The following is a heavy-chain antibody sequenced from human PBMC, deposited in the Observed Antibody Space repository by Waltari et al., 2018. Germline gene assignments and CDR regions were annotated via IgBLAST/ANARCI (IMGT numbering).Heavy chain of an antibody. D-gene: IGHD1-26*01. Sequence: QVQLQESGPGLVKPSETLSLTCTVSGGSISSHYWSWIRQPPGKGLEWIGYIYYSGSTNYNPSLKRRVTISVDTSKNQFSRKLSSVTAADTAVYYCARSGMGATNFDYWGQGTLVTVSS. J-gene: IGHJ4*02. CDR1: GGSISSHY. CDR3: ARSGMGATNFDY. CDR2: IYYSGST. V-gene: IGHV4-59*11.